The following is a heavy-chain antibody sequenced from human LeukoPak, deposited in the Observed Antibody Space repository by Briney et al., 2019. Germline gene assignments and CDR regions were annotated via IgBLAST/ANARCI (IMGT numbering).Heavy chain of an antibody. CDR1: GYSISSGYY. J-gene: IGHJ3*02. CDR3: AREGGGTDSSSWTNDAFDI. CDR2: IYHSGST. D-gene: IGHD6-13*01. Sequence: SETLSLTCTVSGYSISSGYYWGWIRQPPGKGLEWIGSIYHSGSTYYNPSLKSRVTISVGTSKNQFSLKLSSVTAADTAVYYCAREGGGTDSSSWTNDAFDIWGQGTMVTVSS. V-gene: IGHV4-38-2*02.